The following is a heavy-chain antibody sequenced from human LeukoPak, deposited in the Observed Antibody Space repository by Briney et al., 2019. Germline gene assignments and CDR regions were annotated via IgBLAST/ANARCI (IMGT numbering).Heavy chain of an antibody. CDR3: ARNYYDSSGYWTPDY. CDR2: ISANSNTI. CDR1: AFTFSGYE. V-gene: IGHV3-48*03. J-gene: IGHJ4*02. Sequence: GGSLRLSCAASAFTFSGYEMNWVRQAPGKGLEWLSYISANSNTIYYADSVKGRFTISRDNAKNSLYLQMNSLRAEDTAVYYCARNYYDSSGYWTPDYWGQGTLVTVSS. D-gene: IGHD3-22*01.